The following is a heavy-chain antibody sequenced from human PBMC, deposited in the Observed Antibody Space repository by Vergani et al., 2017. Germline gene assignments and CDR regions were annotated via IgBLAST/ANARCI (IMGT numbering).Heavy chain of an antibody. CDR3: ARDTRRATGSFDY. J-gene: IGHJ4*02. Sequence: QVQLVESGGGVVKPGGSPRLSCAASGFTFSDYYMSWIRQAPGKGLEWVSYISSSSSYTNYADSVKGRFTISRDNAKNSLYLQMNSLRAEDTAVYYCARDTRRATGSFDYWGQGTLVTVSS. CDR2: ISSSSSYT. V-gene: IGHV3-11*05. CDR1: GFTFSDYY. D-gene: IGHD5-12*01.